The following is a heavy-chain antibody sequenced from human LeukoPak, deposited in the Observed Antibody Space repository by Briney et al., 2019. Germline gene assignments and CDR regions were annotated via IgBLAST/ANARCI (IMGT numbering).Heavy chain of an antibody. CDR1: GDSISRGRYY. CDR3: ARSLSEKFYFES. V-gene: IGHV4-61*02. CDR2: IYASGKT. D-gene: IGHD3-3*01. J-gene: IGHJ4*02. Sequence: SETLSLTCTVCGDSISRGRYYWSWVRQPAGKELEWIGRIYASGKTDYNPYTPSLKSRVAMSLDTSKNQVSLYLTSVTAADTAMYFCARSLSEKFYFESWGQGTLVTVSS.